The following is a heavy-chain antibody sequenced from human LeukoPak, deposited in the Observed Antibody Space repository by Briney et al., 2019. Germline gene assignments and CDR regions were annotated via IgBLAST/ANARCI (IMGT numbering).Heavy chain of an antibody. CDR2: ISAYNGNT. CDR1: GYTFTSYG. CDR3: ASRLQYYGSGSYPNDAFDI. D-gene: IGHD3-10*01. J-gene: IGHJ3*02. Sequence: ASVKVSCKASGYTFTSYGISWVRQAPGQGLEWMGWISAYNGNTNYAQKLQGRVTMTTDTSTSTAYMELRSLRSDDTAVYYCASRLQYYGSGSYPNDAFDIWGQGTMVTVSS. V-gene: IGHV1-18*01.